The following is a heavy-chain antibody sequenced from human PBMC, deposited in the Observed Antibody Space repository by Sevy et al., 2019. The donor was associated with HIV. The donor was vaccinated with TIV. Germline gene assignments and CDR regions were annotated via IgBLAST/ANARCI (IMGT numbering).Heavy chain of an antibody. J-gene: IGHJ4*02. CDR1: GYIFNEYA. CDR2: INWNSGSM. CDR3: AKGLTTGRPKGGFDS. Sequence: GGSLRLSCTGSGYIFNEYAMFWVRQAPGKGLERVSGINWNSGSMGYADSVKGRFTISRDGAKKSLYLQMNSLRPEDTAFYYCAKGLTTGRPKGGFDSWGQGTLVTVSS. V-gene: IGHV3-9*01. D-gene: IGHD2-8*02.